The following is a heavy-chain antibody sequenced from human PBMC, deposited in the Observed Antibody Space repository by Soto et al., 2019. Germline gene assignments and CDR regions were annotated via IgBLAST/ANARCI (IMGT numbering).Heavy chain of an antibody. V-gene: IGHV3-33*01. Sequence: QPGGSLRLSCAASGFTFSSYGMHWVRQAPGKGLEWVAVIWYDGSNKYYADSVKGRFTISRDNPKNTLYLQMNSLRAEDTAVYYCARDGSSSSRNYYYGMDVWGQGTTVTVSS. CDR2: IWYDGSNK. CDR1: GFTFSSYG. D-gene: IGHD6-6*01. J-gene: IGHJ6*02. CDR3: ARDGSSSSRNYYYGMDV.